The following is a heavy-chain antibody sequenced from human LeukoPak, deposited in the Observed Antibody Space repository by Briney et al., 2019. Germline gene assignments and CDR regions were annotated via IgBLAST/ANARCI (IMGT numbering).Heavy chain of an antibody. J-gene: IGHJ4*02. CDR1: GFTFSNYN. D-gene: IGHD3-22*01. CDR3: ARVADGGYYSYYFDY. V-gene: IGHV3-21*01. Sequence: PWGSLRLSCAASGFTFSNYNMNWVRQAPGKGLEWVSSISSSSSYIYYADSVRGRFTISRDNARNSLHLQMNSLRAEDTAVYYCARVADGGYYSYYFDYWGQGTLVTVSS. CDR2: ISSSSSYI.